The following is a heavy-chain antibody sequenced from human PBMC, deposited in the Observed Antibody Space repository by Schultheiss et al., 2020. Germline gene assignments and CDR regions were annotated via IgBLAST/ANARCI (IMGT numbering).Heavy chain of an antibody. D-gene: IGHD3-22*01. CDR3: ARLDKQLDSSGSRNDWYFDL. CDR2: IGTAGDT. Sequence: GGSLRLSCAASGFTVSSYDMHWVRQATGKGLEWVSGIGTAGDTYYPGSVKGRFTVSRDNAKNSLYLQMNSLRAGDTAVYYCARLDKQLDSSGSRNDWYFDLWGRGTLVTVSS. CDR1: GFTVSSYD. J-gene: IGHJ2*01. V-gene: IGHV3-13*01.